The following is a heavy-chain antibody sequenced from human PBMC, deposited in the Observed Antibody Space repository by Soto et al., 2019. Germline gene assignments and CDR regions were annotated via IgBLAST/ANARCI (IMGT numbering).Heavy chain of an antibody. CDR3: ARSAGSITMIVVVSDYYYYGMDV. Sequence: SVKVSCKASGGTFSSYAISWVRQAPGQGLEWMGGIIPIFGTANYAQKFQGRVTITADKSTSTAYMELSSLRSEDTAVYYCARSAGSITMIVVVSDYYYYGMDVWGHGTTVTVSS. CDR1: GGTFSSYA. V-gene: IGHV1-69*06. D-gene: IGHD3-22*01. J-gene: IGHJ6*02. CDR2: IIPIFGTA.